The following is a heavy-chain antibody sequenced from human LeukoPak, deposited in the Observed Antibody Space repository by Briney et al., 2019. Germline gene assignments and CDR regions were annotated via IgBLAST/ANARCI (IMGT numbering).Heavy chain of an antibody. CDR1: GYTFTSYD. CDR3: ARGRGPRRITIFGVVIPDY. V-gene: IGHV1-8*01. CDR2: INLNGGNT. Sequence: GASVKVSCKASGYTFTSYDINWVRQATGQGLEWMGWINLNGGNTGYAQKFQGRVTMTRSTSISTAYMELSSLRSEDTAVYYCARGRGPRRITIFGVVIPDYWGQGTLVTVSS. J-gene: IGHJ4*02. D-gene: IGHD3-3*01.